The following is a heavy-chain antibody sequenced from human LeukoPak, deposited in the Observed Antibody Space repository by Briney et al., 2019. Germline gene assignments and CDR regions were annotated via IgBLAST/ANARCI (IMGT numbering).Heavy chain of an antibody. V-gene: IGHV4-39*01. CDR3: ARQISDYYYYYIDV. J-gene: IGHJ6*03. CDR2: IYYGGTT. CDR1: GGSITSSSYY. Sequence: PSETLSLTCTVSGGSITSSSYYWGWIPQPPGKGLEWIGNIYYGGTTYYNSSLKSRVTISEDTSKNRFSLILSSVTAADTAVYYCARQISDYYYYYIDVWGKGTTVIVSS.